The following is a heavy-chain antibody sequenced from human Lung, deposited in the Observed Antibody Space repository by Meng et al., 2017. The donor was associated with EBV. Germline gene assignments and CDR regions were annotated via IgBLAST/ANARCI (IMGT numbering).Heavy chain of an antibody. D-gene: IGHD2-15*01. CDR3: AGGQQIGWQGGDFAY. J-gene: IGHJ4*02. V-gene: IGHV4-34*02. CDR2: NHLSGHT. Sequence: QAGLPQWGSGLLTPSDTLALRCAFSGGSFRGYYWRWIPQSPERGLEWIGENHLSGHTNFNPALKSPVTISVDTSKNQYSLNLSSVTAADTAVYYCAGGQQIGWQGGDFAYWGQGTLVTVSS. CDR1: GGSFRGYY.